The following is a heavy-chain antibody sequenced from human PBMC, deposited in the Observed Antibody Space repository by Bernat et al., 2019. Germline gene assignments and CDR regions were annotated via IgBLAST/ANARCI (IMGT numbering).Heavy chain of an antibody. CDR1: GFTFRSSW. J-gene: IGHJ4*02. V-gene: IGHV3-7*03. Sequence: EVQLVESGGGLVQPGGSLTLSCAASGFTFRSSWMRWIRQAPGKWLEWVANIKQDGTEIYYVDAVKGRFTISRDNAKNSLYLQMNSLRAEDTAVYYCVKDTDYWGQGTLVTVSS. CDR3: VKDTDY. CDR2: IKQDGTEI.